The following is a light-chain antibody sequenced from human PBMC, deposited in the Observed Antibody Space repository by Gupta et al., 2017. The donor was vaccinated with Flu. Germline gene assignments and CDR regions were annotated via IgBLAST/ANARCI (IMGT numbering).Light chain of an antibody. CDR1: NIGSKR. Sequence: SSVLTQPPSVSVAPGKTARISCGGNNIGSKRFNWYQQKPGQAPVRVVNDDSDRPSGIPERFSGSNSGTTATLTISRVEAGDEADYYCQVWDRSSDHRVFGGGTKLTVL. CDR3: QVWDRSSDHRV. J-gene: IGLJ3*02. CDR2: DDS. V-gene: IGLV3-21*03.